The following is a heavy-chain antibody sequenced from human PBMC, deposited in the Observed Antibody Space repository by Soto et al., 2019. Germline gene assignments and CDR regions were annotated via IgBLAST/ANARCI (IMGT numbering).Heavy chain of an antibody. J-gene: IGHJ6*03. Sequence: QVQLQQWGAGLLKPSETLSLTCAVYGGSFSGYYWSWIRQPPGKGLEWIGEINHSGSTNYNPSLKSRVTISVDTSKNQFSLKLSSVTAADTAVYYCARVVFKRGGSQAYYYYYMDVCGNGTTVTVSS. D-gene: IGHD2-15*01. CDR3: ARVVFKRGGSQAYYYYYMDV. CDR1: GGSFSGYY. V-gene: IGHV4-34*01. CDR2: INHSGST.